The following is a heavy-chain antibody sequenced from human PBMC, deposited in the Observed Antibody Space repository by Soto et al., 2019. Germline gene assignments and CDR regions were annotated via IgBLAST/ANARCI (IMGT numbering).Heavy chain of an antibody. CDR3: ARHRRLTVTDYYYYYMDV. Sequence: SETLSLTCTVSGGSISSSSYYWGWIRQPPGKGLEWIGSIYYSGSTYYNPSLKSRVTISVDTSKNQFSLKLSSVTAADTAVYYCARHRRLTVTDYYYYYMDVWGKGTTVTVSS. CDR1: GGSISSSSYY. J-gene: IGHJ6*03. CDR2: IYYSGST. D-gene: IGHD4-4*01. V-gene: IGHV4-39*01.